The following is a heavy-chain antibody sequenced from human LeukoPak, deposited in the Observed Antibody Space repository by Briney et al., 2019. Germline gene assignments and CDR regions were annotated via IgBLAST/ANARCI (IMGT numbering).Heavy chain of an antibody. CDR1: GYTFTGYY. Sequence: ASVKVSCKASGYTFTGYYMHWVRQAPGQGLEWMGWINPNSGATNYAQMFQGRVTMTRDTSISTAYMELSRLRSDDTAVYYCARGSREYYYYYYMDVWGKGTTVTVSS. CDR3: ARGSREYYYYYYMDV. CDR2: INPNSGAT. V-gene: IGHV1-2*02. J-gene: IGHJ6*03.